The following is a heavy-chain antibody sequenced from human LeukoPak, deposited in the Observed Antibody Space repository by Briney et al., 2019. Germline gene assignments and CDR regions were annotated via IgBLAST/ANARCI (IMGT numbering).Heavy chain of an antibody. J-gene: IGHJ4*02. D-gene: IGHD1-14*01. CDR3: ARESRYRDYFDY. Sequence: AGSPRLSCAASGFTFSTYAISWVHQAPGKGLEWVSGVSPSGNTTYYPDSVKGRFAISRDNAKNTVYLQMNSVRADDTAVYYCARESRYRDYFDYWGQGTLVTVSS. CDR1: GFTFSTYA. CDR2: VSPSGNTT. V-gene: IGHV3-23*01.